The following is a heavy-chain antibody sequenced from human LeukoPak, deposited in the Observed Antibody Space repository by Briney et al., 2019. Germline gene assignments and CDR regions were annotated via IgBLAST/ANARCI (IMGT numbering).Heavy chain of an antibody. CDR1: GITFSAYA. CDR3: GRDPNGDYVGAFDL. Sequence: PGESLRLSCAASGITFSAYAMTWVRQAPGRGLEWISSINGRGDQTDYADSVKGRFTISRDNSKDTLYLQTNSLRVEDTAVYYCGRDPNGDYVGAFDLRGQGMLVTVSS. CDR2: INGRGDQT. D-gene: IGHD4-17*01. J-gene: IGHJ3*01. V-gene: IGHV3-23*01.